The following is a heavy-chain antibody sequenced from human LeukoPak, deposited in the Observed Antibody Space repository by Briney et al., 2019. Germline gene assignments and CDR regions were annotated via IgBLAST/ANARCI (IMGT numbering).Heavy chain of an antibody. CDR3: ARDGDYYDSSGYSDY. CDR2: ISSSSSYI. V-gene: IGHV3-21*01. CDR1: GFTFGSYS. J-gene: IGHJ4*02. Sequence: PGGSLRLSCAASGFTFGSYSMNWVRQAPGKGLEWVSSISSSSSYIYYADSVKGRFTISRDNAKNSLYLQMNSLRAEDTAVYYCARDGDYYDSSGYSDYWGQGTLVTVSS. D-gene: IGHD3-22*01.